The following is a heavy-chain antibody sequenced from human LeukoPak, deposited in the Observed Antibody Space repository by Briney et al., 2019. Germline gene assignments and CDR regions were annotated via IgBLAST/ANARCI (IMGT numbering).Heavy chain of an antibody. J-gene: IGHJ4*02. CDR1: GFTFSNYG. CDR2: ISYDGSNK. V-gene: IGHV3-30*18. CDR3: ANLPL. Sequence: GGSLRLSCATSGFTFSNYGIEWVRQAPGKGMEWVAVISYDGSNKYYADSVKGRFTISRDNSKNTLYLQMNSLRPEDAAVYYCANLPLWGQGTLVTVSS.